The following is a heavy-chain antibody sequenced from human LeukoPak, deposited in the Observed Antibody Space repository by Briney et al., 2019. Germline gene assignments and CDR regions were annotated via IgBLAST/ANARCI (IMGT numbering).Heavy chain of an antibody. Sequence: SETLSLTCTVSGGSISSGGYYWSWIRQHPGKGLEWIGYIYYSGSTYYNPSLKSRVTISVDTSKNQFSLKLSSVTAADTAVYYCASLPYYDILTGYYNDPTLDYWGQGTLVTVSS. V-gene: IGHV4-31*03. D-gene: IGHD3-9*01. CDR2: IYYSGST. CDR1: GGSISSGGYY. CDR3: ASLPYYDILTGYYNDPTLDY. J-gene: IGHJ4*02.